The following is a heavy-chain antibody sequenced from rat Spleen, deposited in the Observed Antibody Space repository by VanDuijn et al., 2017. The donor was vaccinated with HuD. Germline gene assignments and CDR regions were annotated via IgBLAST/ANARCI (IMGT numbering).Heavy chain of an antibody. CDR1: GFTFSNYG. D-gene: IGHD1-1*01. CDR2: ISYDGSST. Sequence: EVQLVESGGGLVQPGRSLKLSCAASGFTFSNYGMAWVRQAPTKGLEWVATISYDGSSTYYRDSVKGRFTISRDNAKSTLYLQMDSLRSEDTATYYCTMYYSGYFDYWGQGVMVTVSS. V-gene: IGHV5-29*01. J-gene: IGHJ2*01. CDR3: TMYYSGYFDY.